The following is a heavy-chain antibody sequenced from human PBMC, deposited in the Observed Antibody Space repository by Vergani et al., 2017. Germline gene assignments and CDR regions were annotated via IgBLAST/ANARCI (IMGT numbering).Heavy chain of an antibody. Sequence: QVKLQESGPGLVKPSETLSLTCTVSGASVNSYYWSWIRQPPGKGLEWMGYVSFRGDTLYDPSVKGRMTISLNTSSNQFSLYLTSVTAADTAVYYCASDSGGYVWGSYEAWFDPWGQGTLVTVSS. J-gene: IGHJ5*02. V-gene: IGHV4-59*02. CDR3: ASDSGGYVWGSYEAWFDP. D-gene: IGHD3-16*01. CDR2: VSFRGDT. CDR1: GASVNSYY.